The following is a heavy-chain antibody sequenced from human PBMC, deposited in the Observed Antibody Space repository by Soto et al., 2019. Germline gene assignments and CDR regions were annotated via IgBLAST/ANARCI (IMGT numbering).Heavy chain of an antibody. CDR1: GYSFTSYW. J-gene: IGHJ6*02. Sequence: GESLKISCKGSGYSFTSYWISWVRQMPGKGLEWMGRIDPSDSYTNYSPSFQGHVTISADKSISTAYLQWSSPKASDTAMYYCARQPYGSGSYYGYYYYGMDVWGQGTTVTVSS. D-gene: IGHD3-10*01. CDR2: IDPSDSYT. CDR3: ARQPYGSGSYYGYYYYGMDV. V-gene: IGHV5-10-1*01.